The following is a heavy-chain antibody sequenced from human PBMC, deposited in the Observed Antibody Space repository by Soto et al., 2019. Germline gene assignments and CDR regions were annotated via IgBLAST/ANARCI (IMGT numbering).Heavy chain of an antibody. J-gene: IGHJ6*02. CDR1: GGSISSYY. D-gene: IGHD2-2*01. V-gene: IGHV4-4*07. CDR3: ASEGCSSTSCYQYYYGMGV. CDR2: IYTSGST. Sequence: SETLSLTCTVSGGSISSYYWSWIQQPAGKGLEWIGRIYTSGSTNYNPSLKSRVTMSVDTSKNQFSLKLSSVTAADTAVYYCASEGCSSTSCYQYYYGMGVWGQGTTVTVSS.